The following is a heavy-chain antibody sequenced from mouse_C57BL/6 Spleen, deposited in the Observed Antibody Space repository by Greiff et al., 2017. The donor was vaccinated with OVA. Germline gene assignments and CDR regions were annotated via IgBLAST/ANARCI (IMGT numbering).Heavy chain of an antibody. CDR2: IDPETGGT. J-gene: IGHJ3*01. V-gene: IGHV1-15*01. Sequence: VQWVESGAELVRPGASVTLSCKASGYTFTDYEMHWVKQTPVHGLEWIGAIDPETGGTAYNQKFKGKAILTADKSSSTAYMELRSLTSENSAVYYCTRGFAYWGQGTLVTVSA. CDR3: TRGFAY. CDR1: GYTFTDYE.